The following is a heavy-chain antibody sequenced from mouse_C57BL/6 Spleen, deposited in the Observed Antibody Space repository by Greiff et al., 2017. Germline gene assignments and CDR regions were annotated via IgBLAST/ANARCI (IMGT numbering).Heavy chain of an antibody. Sequence: QVQLQQSGPELVKPGASVKISCKASGYAFSSSWMNWVKQRPGKGLEWIGRIYPGDGDTNYNGKFKGKATLTADKSSSTAYMQLSSLTSEDSAVYFCARWGGFDYWGKGTTLTVSS. CDR1: GYAFSSSW. CDR2: IYPGDGDT. V-gene: IGHV1-82*01. CDR3: ARWGGFDY. J-gene: IGHJ2*01.